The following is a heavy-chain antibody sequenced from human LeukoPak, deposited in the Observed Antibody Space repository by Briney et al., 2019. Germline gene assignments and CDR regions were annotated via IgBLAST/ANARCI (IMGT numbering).Heavy chain of an antibody. J-gene: IGHJ6*02. CDR3: ARALDV. Sequence: QSGGSLRLSCVASGFTFSSYWMHWVRQAPGKGLEWVANIKQDGSEKYYVDSVKGRSTISRDNAENSLYLQMNTLRAEDTAMYYCARALDVWGQGTTVTVSS. V-gene: IGHV3-7*01. CDR2: IKQDGSEK. CDR1: GFTFSSYW.